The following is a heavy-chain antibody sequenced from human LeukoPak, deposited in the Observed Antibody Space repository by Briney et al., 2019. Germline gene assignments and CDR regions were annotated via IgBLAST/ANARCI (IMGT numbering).Heavy chain of an antibody. CDR1: GFTFSSYG. CDR3: ARLELGGFDY. J-gene: IGHJ4*02. V-gene: IGHV3-7*01. Sequence: GGSLRLSCAASGFTFSSYGMHWVRQAPGKGLEWVANIKQDGSEKYYVDSVKGRFTISRGNAKNSLYLQMNSLRAEDTAVYYCARLELGGFDYWGQGTLVTVSS. D-gene: IGHD5-24*01. CDR2: IKQDGSEK.